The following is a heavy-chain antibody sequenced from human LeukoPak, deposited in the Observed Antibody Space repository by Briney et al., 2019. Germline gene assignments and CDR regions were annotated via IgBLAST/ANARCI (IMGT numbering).Heavy chain of an antibody. CDR1: GFTFSDYL. D-gene: IGHD3-22*01. V-gene: IGHV3-21*06. CDR2: ISCSGSYI. J-gene: IGHJ4*02. CDR3: ARGKFDSSGYYIDY. Sequence: GGSLRLSCAASGFTFSDYLLHWVRQAPGKGLEWVSAISCSGSYISYADSMKGRFTISRDSAKNSVYLQMNSLRSEDTAVYYCARGKFDSSGYYIDYWGQGTLVTVSS.